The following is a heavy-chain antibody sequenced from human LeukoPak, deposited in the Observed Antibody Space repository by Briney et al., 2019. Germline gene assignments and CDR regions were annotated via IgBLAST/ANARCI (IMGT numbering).Heavy chain of an antibody. Sequence: SQTLSLTCAISGDSVSSESATWNWIRQSPSGGLEWLGRTYYRSKWFSHYAESVKGRITVNPDTAKNQFSLQLNSVTPEDTAVYYCARDPRIAPDMNFDYWGQGTLVTVSS. CDR3: ARDPRIAPDMNFDY. CDR2: TYYRSKWFS. CDR1: GDSVSSESAT. D-gene: IGHD6-13*01. V-gene: IGHV6-1*01. J-gene: IGHJ4*02.